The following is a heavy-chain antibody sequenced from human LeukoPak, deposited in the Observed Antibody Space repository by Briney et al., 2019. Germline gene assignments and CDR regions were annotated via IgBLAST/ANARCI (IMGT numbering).Heavy chain of an antibody. D-gene: IGHD2-2*01. CDR1: GFTFSSYA. V-gene: IGHV3-23*01. CDR3: ARGGLYCSSTSCSNYYYYYMDV. J-gene: IGHJ6*03. Sequence: GGSLRLSCAASGFTFSSYAMSWVRQAPGKGLEWVSAISGSGGSTYYADSVKGRFTISRDNAKNSLYLQMNSLRAEDTAVYYCARGGLYCSSTSCSNYYYYYMDVWGKGTTVTVSS. CDR2: ISGSGGST.